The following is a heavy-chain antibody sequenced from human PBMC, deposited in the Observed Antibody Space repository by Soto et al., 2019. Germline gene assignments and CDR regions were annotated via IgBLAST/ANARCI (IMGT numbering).Heavy chain of an antibody. D-gene: IGHD2-15*01. J-gene: IGHJ6*03. V-gene: IGHV4-59*08. Sequence: PSETLSLTCTVSGGSISSYYWSWIRQPPGKGLEWIGYIYYSGSTNYNPSLKSRVTISVDTSKNQFSLKLSSVTAADTAVYYCARLVAATPPSYYYYYYMDVWGKGTTVTVSS. CDR1: GGSISSYY. CDR3: ARLVAATPPSYYYYYYMDV. CDR2: IYYSGST.